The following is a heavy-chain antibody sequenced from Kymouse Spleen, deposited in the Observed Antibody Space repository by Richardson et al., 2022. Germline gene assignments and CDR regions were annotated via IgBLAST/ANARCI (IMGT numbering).Heavy chain of an antibody. CDR3: TTDHDYYDILTGFDY. V-gene: IGHV3-15*01. CDR2: IKSKTDGGTT. Sequence: EVQLVESGGGLVKPGGSLRLSCAASGFTFSNAWMSWVRQAPGKGLEWVGRIKSKTDGGTTDYAAPVKGRFTISRDDSKNTLYLQMNSLKTEDTAVYYCTTDHDYYDILTGFDYWGQGTLVTVSS. CDR1: GFTFSNAW. D-gene: IGHD3-9*01. J-gene: IGHJ4*02.